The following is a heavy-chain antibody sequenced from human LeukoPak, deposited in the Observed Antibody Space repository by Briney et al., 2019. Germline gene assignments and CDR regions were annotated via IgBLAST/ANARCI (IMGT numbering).Heavy chain of an antibody. D-gene: IGHD6-13*01. J-gene: IGHJ4*02. CDR3: ARVGRNTYYSSSWYHFDY. CDR2: MNPNSGNT. V-gene: IGHV1-8*01. Sequence: GASVKVSCKASGYTFTSYDINWVRQATGQGLEWMGWMNPNSGNTGYAQKFQGRATMTRNTSISTAYMELSSLRSEDTAVYYCARVGRNTYYSSSWYHFDYWGQGTLVTVSS. CDR1: GYTFTSYD.